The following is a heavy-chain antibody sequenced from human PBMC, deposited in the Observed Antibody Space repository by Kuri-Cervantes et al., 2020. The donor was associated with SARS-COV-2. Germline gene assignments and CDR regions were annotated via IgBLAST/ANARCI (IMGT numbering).Heavy chain of an antibody. CDR3: ASHPKRFLEWLFDY. J-gene: IGHJ4*02. V-gene: IGHV3-20*04. Sequence: ESLKISCAASGFTFDDYGMSWVRQAPGKGLEWVSGINWNGGSTGYADSVKGRFNISRDNAKNYLYLQMNSLRAEDTALYYCASHPKRFLEWLFDYWGQGTLVTVSS. D-gene: IGHD3-3*01. CDR1: GFTFDDYG. CDR2: INWNGGST.